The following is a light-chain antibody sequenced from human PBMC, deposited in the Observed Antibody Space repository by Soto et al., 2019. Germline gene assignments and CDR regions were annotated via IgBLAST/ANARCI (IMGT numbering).Light chain of an antibody. J-gene: IGKJ1*01. CDR1: QSVSSS. CDR2: DAS. CDR3: QQRSNWPRT. V-gene: IGKV3-11*01. Sequence: EIVLTQSPATLSSSPGERATLSLRASQSVSSSLAWYPQAPGQAPRLLIYDASDRATGIPARFSGSGSGADFTLTIRSLEPEDVAVYYCQQRSNWPRTFGQGTKVDIK.